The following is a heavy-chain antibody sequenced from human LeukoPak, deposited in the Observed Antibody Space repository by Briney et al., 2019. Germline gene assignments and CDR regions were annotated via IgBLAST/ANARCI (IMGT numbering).Heavy chain of an antibody. D-gene: IGHD1-26*01. J-gene: IGHJ4*02. V-gene: IGHV3-66*01. CDR1: GFTVSSNH. CDR2: IYSGGST. CDR3: ARAIVGATEGYFDY. Sequence: PGGSLRLSCAASGFTVSSNHMSWIRQAPGKGLEWVSVIYSGGSTYYADSVKGRFTISRDNSKNTLYLQMNSLRAEDTAVYYCARAIVGATEGYFDYWGQGTLVTVSS.